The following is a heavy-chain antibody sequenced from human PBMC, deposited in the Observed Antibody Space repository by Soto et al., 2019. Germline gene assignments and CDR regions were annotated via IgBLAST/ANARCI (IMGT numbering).Heavy chain of an antibody. CDR1: GFTVSSNY. J-gene: IGHJ5*02. CDR3: ARRHWFDP. CDR2: IYSGGST. Sequence: EGQLVETGGGLTQPGGSRRLSCAASGFTVSSNYMSGVRQAPGKGLEWVSVIYSGGSTYYADSVKGRFTISRDNSKNTLYLQMNSLRSEDTAVYYCARRHWFDPWGQGTLVTVSS. V-gene: IGHV3-53*02.